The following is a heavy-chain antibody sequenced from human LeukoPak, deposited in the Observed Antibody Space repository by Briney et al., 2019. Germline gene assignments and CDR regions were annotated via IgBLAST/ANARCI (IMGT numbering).Heavy chain of an antibody. CDR3: ARSSLNRGADCPSY. V-gene: IGHV3-66*02. CDR1: GFTVISSY. Sequence: PGGSLRLSCAASGFTVISSYMSWVRQAPGKGLEGVSVIYSGGSTYYADSVKGRFTISRDNSNNTLYLQMGSLRAEDTAVYYCARSSLNRGADCPSYWGQGTLVIVSS. CDR2: IYSGGST. J-gene: IGHJ4*02. D-gene: IGHD2-21*01.